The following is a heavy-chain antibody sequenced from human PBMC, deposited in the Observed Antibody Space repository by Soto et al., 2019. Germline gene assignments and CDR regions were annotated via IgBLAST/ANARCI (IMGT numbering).Heavy chain of an antibody. CDR3: ARGGTQIDS. D-gene: IGHD3-16*01. CDR2: ISAYNGNT. J-gene: IGHJ4*02. V-gene: IGHV1-18*01. CDR1: GYTFTNFV. Sequence: QVHLVQSGAEVKKPGASVKVSCTASGYTFTNFVISWGRQAPGQGREWMGWISAYNGNTNYAQKFQGRVTMTTDTSTSTAYMELRSLRYDDTAVYYCARGGTQIDSWGQGTLVTVSS.